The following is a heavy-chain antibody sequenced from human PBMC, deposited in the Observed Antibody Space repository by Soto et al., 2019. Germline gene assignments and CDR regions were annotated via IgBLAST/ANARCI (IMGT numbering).Heavy chain of an antibody. D-gene: IGHD5-18*01. CDR1: GSSISSGGYY. V-gene: IGHV4-31*03. Sequence: SESLSLTCTVSGSSISSGGYYGSWIRQHPGKGLEWIGYIYYSGSTYYNPSLKSRVIISVDTSKNQFSLKLSSVTAADTAVYYCARSGYSYGPNPLLYWGQG. CDR3: ARSGYSYGPNPLLY. J-gene: IGHJ4*02. CDR2: IYYSGST.